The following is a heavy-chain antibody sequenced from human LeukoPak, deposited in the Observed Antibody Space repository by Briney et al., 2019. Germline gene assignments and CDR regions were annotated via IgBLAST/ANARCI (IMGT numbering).Heavy chain of an antibody. J-gene: IGHJ4*02. CDR2: IIPILGIA. Sequence: SVKVSCKASGGTSSSYAISWVRQAPGQGLEWMGRIIPILGIANYAQKFQGRVTITADKSTSTAYMELSSLRSEDTAVYYCAAANYYDSSGYYYDYWGQGTLVTVSS. V-gene: IGHV1-69*04. CDR3: AAANYYDSSGYYYDY. CDR1: GGTSSSYA. D-gene: IGHD3-22*01.